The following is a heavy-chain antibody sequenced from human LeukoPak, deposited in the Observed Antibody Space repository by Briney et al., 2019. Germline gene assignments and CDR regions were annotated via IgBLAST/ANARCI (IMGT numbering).Heavy chain of an antibody. Sequence: GALVKVSCKVSGHTLTELSTHWVRQAPGKGLEWMGGFDPEDGETIYAQKFQGRVTMTEDTSTDTAYMELSSLRSEDTAVYYCATDHIAARLFDYWGQGTLVAVSS. V-gene: IGHV1-24*01. CDR1: GHTLTELS. CDR2: FDPEDGET. CDR3: ATDHIAARLFDY. J-gene: IGHJ4*02. D-gene: IGHD6-6*01.